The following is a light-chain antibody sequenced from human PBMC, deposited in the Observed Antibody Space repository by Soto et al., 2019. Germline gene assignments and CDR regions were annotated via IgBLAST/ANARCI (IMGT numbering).Light chain of an antibody. Sequence: DIHMTPSPSTLSGSLLYGFTITCRASQTISSWLAWYQQKPEKAPKLLIYKASTLKSGVPSRFSGSGSGTEFTLTISSLQPDDFATYYCQHYNSYSEAFGQGTKVDI. CDR3: QHYNSYSEA. J-gene: IGKJ1*01. CDR2: KAS. CDR1: QTISSW. V-gene: IGKV1-5*03.